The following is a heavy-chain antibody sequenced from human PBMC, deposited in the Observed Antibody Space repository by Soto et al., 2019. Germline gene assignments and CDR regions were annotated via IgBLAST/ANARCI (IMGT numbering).Heavy chain of an antibody. D-gene: IGHD6-13*01. J-gene: IGHJ4*02. V-gene: IGHV4-4*02. Sequence: QVQLQESGPGLVKPSGTLSLTCAVSSGSISSSNWWSWVRQPPGKGLEWIGEIYHSGSTNYNPSLQSRVTISVDKSKNQFSLKLSSVTAADTAVYYCAGVAGVVTAGGYFDYWGQGTLVTVSS. CDR1: SGSISSSNW. CDR3: AGVAGVVTAGGYFDY. CDR2: IYHSGST.